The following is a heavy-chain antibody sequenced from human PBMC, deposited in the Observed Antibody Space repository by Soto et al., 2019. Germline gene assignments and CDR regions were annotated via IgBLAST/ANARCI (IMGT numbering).Heavy chain of an antibody. D-gene: IGHD3-22*01. V-gene: IGHV4-61*03. J-gene: IGHJ2*01. CDR2: IFYTGVT. CDR1: GGSVSNASFY. CDR3: VRVLDSSWYADL. Sequence: QVQLQESGPGLVKPSETLSLTCSVSGGSVSNASFYWTWIRQAPGTGLEYIGYIFYTGVTNYNPSLSSRVPISLDTSKNNLSRKLNSMPAADTAVYYCVRVLDSSWYADLWGRGTLVTVSS.